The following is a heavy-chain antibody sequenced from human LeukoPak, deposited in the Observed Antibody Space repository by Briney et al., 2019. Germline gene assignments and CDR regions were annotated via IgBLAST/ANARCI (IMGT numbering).Heavy chain of an antibody. D-gene: IGHD5/OR15-5a*01. J-gene: IGHJ4*02. CDR3: ARSPGLRIDFDY. V-gene: IGHV5-51*01. Sequence: GGSLKISWKGSGYSFTSFWIGWVRQMPGKGLEWVGIIYPGDSDTRYSPSFQGHVTISADKSISTAYLQWSSLKASDTAMYYCARSPGLRIDFDYWGQGTLVTVSS. CDR2: IYPGDSDT. CDR1: GYSFTSFW.